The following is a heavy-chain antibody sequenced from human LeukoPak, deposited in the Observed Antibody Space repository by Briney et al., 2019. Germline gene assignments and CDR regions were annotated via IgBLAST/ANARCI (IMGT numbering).Heavy chain of an antibody. CDR1: GGSISCYF. CDR2: INSSGNT. V-gene: IGHV4-4*07. D-gene: IGHD3-3*01. Sequence: SETLSLTCTASGGSISCYFGSCIRQPAGKGLEWIGRINSSGNTRYNPSLQSRVTVSVDTSKNQFSLNLRSVTAADTAVYYCATSTIFGMDSNYFGPWGPGTLVTVSS. J-gene: IGHJ5*02. CDR3: ATSTIFGMDSNYFGP.